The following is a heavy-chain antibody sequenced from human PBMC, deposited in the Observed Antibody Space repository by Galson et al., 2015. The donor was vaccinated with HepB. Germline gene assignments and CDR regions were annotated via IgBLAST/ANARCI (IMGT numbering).Heavy chain of an antibody. J-gene: IGHJ4*02. D-gene: IGHD6-19*01. V-gene: IGHV1-18*01. CDR3: AREGYSSGWFGSAPCGFDY. CDR1: GYTFTSYG. Sequence: SVKVSCKASGYTFTSYGISWVRQAPGQGLEWMGWISAYNGNTNYAQKLQGRVTMTTDTSTSTAYMELRSLRSDDTAVYYCAREGYSSGWFGSAPCGFDYWGQGTLVTVSS. CDR2: ISAYNGNT.